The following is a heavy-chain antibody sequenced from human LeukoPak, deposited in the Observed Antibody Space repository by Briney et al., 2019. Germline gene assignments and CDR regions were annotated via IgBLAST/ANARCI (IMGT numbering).Heavy chain of an antibody. J-gene: IGHJ3*02. CDR1: ELTFNNYA. CDR3: ARVRRNQYSLRAAGAFDI. D-gene: IGHD2-21*01. V-gene: IGHV3-30*04. Sequence: GGSLRLSCAASELTFNNYATHWVRQAPGKGLEYVAAISYDGSKKYYADSMKGRFTISRDNTQNTLYLQMNSLQPEDTAVYYCARVRRNQYSLRAAGAFDIWGQGTRVTVSS. CDR2: ISYDGSKK.